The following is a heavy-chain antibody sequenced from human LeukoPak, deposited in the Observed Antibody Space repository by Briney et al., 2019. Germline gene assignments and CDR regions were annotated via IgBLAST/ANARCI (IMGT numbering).Heavy chain of an antibody. Sequence: SQTLSLTCTVSGGSISSGGYYWSWIRQHPGKGLEWIGYIYYSGSTYYNPSLKSRVTISVDTSKNQFSLKLSSVTAADTAVYYCARGNYYYGSGSLYYYYGMDVWGQGTTVTVSS. J-gene: IGHJ6*02. D-gene: IGHD3-10*01. V-gene: IGHV4-31*03. CDR3: ARGNYYYGSGSLYYYYGMDV. CDR1: GGSISSGGYY. CDR2: IYYSGST.